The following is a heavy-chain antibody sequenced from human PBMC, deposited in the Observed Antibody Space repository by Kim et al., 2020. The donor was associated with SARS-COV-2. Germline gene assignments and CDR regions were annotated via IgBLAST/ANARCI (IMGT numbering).Heavy chain of an antibody. CDR3: ARDRDSGKRSGNYYYYMDV. D-gene: IGHD5-12*01. CDR1: GGSISSYY. J-gene: IGHJ6*03. CDR2: IYTSGST. V-gene: IGHV4-4*07. Sequence: SETLSLTCTASGGSISSYYWSWIRQPAGKGLEWIGRIYTSGSTNYNPSLKSRVTMSVDTSKNQFSLKLSSVTAADTAVYYCARDRDSGKRSGNYYYYMDVWGKGTTVTVSS.